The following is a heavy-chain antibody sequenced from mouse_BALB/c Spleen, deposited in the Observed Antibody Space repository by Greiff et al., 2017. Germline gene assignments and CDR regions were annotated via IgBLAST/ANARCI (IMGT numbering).Heavy chain of an antibody. D-gene: IGHD2-3*01. CDR1: GFTFSSYA. V-gene: IGHV5-6-5*01. CDR3: AREEIYDGSWFAY. J-gene: IGHJ3*01. Sequence: EVQRVESGGGLVKPGGSLKLSCAASGFTFSSYAMSWVRQTPEKRLEWVASISSGGSTYYPDSVKGRFTISRDNARNILYLQMSSLRSEDTAMYYCAREEIYDGSWFAYWGQGTLVTVSA. CDR2: ISSGGST.